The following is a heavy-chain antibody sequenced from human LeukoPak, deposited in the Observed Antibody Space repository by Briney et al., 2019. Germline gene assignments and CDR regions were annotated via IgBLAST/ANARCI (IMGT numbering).Heavy chain of an antibody. D-gene: IGHD4-17*01. V-gene: IGHV3-23*01. CDR3: AKDYGDYCFDY. J-gene: IGHJ4*02. CDR1: GFTFSSYG. CDR2: ISGSGGST. Sequence: GGSLRLSCAASGFTFSSYGMHWVRQAPGKGLEWVSAISGSGGSTYYADSVKGRFTISRDNSKNTLYLQMNSLRAEDTAVYYCAKDYGDYCFDYWGQGTLVTVSS.